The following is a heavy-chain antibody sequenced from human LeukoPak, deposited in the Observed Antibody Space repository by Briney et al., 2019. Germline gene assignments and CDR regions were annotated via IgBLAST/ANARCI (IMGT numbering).Heavy chain of an antibody. Sequence: GESLKISCTGSGYSFTSYWIGWVRQMPGKGLEWVGITYPGDSATRYSPSFQGQVTISADKSISTAYLQWSSLKASDTAMYYCASQTSIGKSFDIWGQGTIVTVSS. CDR2: TYPGDSAT. CDR1: GYSFTSYW. J-gene: IGHJ3*02. V-gene: IGHV5-51*01. CDR3: ASQTSIGKSFDI.